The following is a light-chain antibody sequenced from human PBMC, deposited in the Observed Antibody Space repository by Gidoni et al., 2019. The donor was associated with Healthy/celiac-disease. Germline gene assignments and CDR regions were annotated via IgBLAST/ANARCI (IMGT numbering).Light chain of an antibody. Sequence: SVLTQPPSVSGAPGQRVTISCTGSSSNIGAGYDVHWYQQLPGTAPKLLTYGNSNRPSGVPDRFSGSKSGTSASLAITGLQAEDEADYYCQSYDSSLSGPVVFGGGTKLTVL. CDR2: GNS. V-gene: IGLV1-40*01. CDR1: SSNIGAGYD. CDR3: QSYDSSLSGPVV. J-gene: IGLJ2*01.